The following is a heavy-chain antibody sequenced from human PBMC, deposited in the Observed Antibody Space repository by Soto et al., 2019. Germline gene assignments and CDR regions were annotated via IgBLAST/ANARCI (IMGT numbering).Heavy chain of an antibody. D-gene: IGHD3-3*01. CDR2: IYWDDGK. CDR1: GFSLTTSGVG. Sequence: QITLNESGPTVVRPTETLTLTCRFSGFSLTTSGVGVGWIRQSPGKAPEWLALIYWDDGKRYSASLKSRLNIPVDTSKSQLVLTAPDLDETDTATYYCAQRVRRTVFGLVTTTAIFLDFWRQGPPVAVPS. J-gene: IGHJ4*02. CDR3: AQRVRRTVFGLVTTTAIFLDF. V-gene: IGHV2-5*02.